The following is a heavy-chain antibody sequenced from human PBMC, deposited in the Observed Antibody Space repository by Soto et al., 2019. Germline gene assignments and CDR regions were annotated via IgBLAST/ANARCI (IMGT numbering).Heavy chain of an antibody. CDR3: ARRWGDYFDY. CDR1: GGSISSYY. V-gene: IGHV4-59*08. CDR2: FYYSGST. D-gene: IGHD3-16*01. Sequence: SETLSLTCTVSGGSISSYYWSWIRQPPGKGLEWIGYFYYSGSTNYNPSLKSRVTISVDTSKNHFSLKLSSVTAADTAVYYCARRWGDYFDYWGQGTLVTVSS. J-gene: IGHJ4*02.